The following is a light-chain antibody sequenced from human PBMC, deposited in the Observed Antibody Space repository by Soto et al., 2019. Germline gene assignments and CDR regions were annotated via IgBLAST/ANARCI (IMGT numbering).Light chain of an antibody. J-gene: IGKJ1*01. CDR3: QQYYSSPTWT. V-gene: IGKV4-1*01. CDR1: QSILYSSNNKNY. Sequence: DIVMTPSPDSLAVSLGERATINCKSSQSILYSSNNKNYLAWYQQKPGQPPKLLIYWASTRESGVPDRFSGRGSETDFTLTISSLQAEDVAVYYCQQYYSSPTWTFGQGTKVEIK. CDR2: WAS.